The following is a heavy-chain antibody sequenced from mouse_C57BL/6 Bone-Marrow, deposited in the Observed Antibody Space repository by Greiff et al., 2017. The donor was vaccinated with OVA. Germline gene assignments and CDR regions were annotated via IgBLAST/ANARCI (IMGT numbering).Heavy chain of an antibody. CDR3: ARADYPWFAY. CDR2: ISSGSSTI. Sequence: EVKLVESGGGLVKPGGSLKLSCAASGFTFSDYGMHWVRQAPEKGLEWVAYISSGSSTIYYADTVKGRFTISRDNAKNTLFLQMTSLRSEDTAMYYCARADYPWFAYWGQGTLVTVSA. CDR1: GFTFSDYG. V-gene: IGHV5-17*01. D-gene: IGHD2-4*01. J-gene: IGHJ3*01.